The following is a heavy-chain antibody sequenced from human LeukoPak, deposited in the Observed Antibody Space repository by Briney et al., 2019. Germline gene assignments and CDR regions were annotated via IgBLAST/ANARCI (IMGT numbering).Heavy chain of an antibody. CDR3: AKDPTKNGDYGIYFDY. Sequence: GGSLRLSCVASGFTFSSYAMRWVRQAPGKGLEGVSAISGSGGSTYYADSVKGRFTISRDNSKNTLNLQMNSLRAEDTAVYYCAKDPTKNGDYGIYFDYWGRGTLVTVSS. V-gene: IGHV3-23*01. CDR2: ISGSGGST. J-gene: IGHJ4*02. CDR1: GFTFSSYA. D-gene: IGHD4-17*01.